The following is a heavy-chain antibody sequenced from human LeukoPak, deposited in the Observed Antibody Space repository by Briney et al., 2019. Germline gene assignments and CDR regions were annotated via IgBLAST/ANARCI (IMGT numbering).Heavy chain of an antibody. Sequence: GGSLRLSCAASGFTFTIYGMHWVRQAPGKGLEWVAVIWSDGRNKYYADSVKGRFTISRDNSKNTLYLQMNSLRADDSAVYYCARGYSDSNYIHWGQGTLVTVPS. V-gene: IGHV3-33*01. J-gene: IGHJ4*02. CDR1: GFTFTIYG. CDR3: ARGYSDSNYIH. CDR2: IWSDGRNK. D-gene: IGHD4-11*01.